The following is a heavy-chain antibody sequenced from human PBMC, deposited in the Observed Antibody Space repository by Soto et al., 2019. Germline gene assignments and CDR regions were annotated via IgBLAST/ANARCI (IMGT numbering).Heavy chain of an antibody. J-gene: IGHJ6*03. CDR2: MNPNSGNT. Sequence: QVQLVQSGAEVKKPGASVKVSCKASGYTFTSYDINWVRQATGQGLEWMGWMNPNSGNTGYAQKFQGRVTMTRNTSISTAYMELSSLRSEDTAVYYCARNYYYYDILTAKLDYYYYYMDVWGKGTTVTVSS. V-gene: IGHV1-8*01. CDR3: ARNYYYYDILTAKLDYYYYYMDV. D-gene: IGHD3-9*01. CDR1: GYTFTSYD.